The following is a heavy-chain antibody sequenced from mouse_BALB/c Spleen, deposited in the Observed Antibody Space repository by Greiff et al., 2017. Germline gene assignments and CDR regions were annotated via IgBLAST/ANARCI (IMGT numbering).Heavy chain of an antibody. D-gene: IGHD2-14*01. CDR3: ARRGRYDPFAY. J-gene: IGHJ3*01. CDR2: IYWDDDK. CDR1: GFSLSTSGMG. Sequence: QVTLKVSGPGILQPSQTLSLTCSFSGFSLSTSGMGVSWIRQPSGKGLEWLAHIYWDDDKRYNPSLKSRLTISKDTSSNQVFLKITSVDTADTATYYCARRGRYDPFAYWGQGTLVTVSA. V-gene: IGHV8-12*01.